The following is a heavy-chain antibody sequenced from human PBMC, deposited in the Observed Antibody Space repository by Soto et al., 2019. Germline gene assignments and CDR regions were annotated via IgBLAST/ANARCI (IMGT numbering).Heavy chain of an antibody. CDR3: AKDVGVVPAAIVGGENDAFDI. D-gene: IGHD2-2*01. V-gene: IGHV3-23*01. Sequence: GGSLRLSCAASGFTFSSYAMSWVRQAPGKGLEWVSAISGSGGSTYYADSVKGRFIISRDNSKNTLYLQMNSLRAEDTAVYYCAKDVGVVPAAIVGGENDAFDIWGQGTMVTVSS. CDR1: GFTFSSYA. CDR2: ISGSGGST. J-gene: IGHJ3*02.